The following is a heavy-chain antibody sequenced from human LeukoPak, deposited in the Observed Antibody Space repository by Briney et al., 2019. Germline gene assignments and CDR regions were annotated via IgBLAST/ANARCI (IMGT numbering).Heavy chain of an antibody. CDR1: GFTFSGYP. J-gene: IGHJ4*02. CDR3: ARGGSGSYGY. D-gene: IGHD1-26*01. CDR2: IKQDGSEK. V-gene: IGHV3-7*01. Sequence: GKSLRLSCAASGFTFSGYPIHWVRQAPGKGLEWVANIKQDGSEKYYVDSVKGRFTISRDNAKNSLYLQMNSLRAEDTAVYYCARGGSGSYGYWGQGTLVTVSS.